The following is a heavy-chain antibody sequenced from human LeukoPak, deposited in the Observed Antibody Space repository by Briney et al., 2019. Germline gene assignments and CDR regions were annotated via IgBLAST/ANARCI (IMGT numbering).Heavy chain of an antibody. CDR2: IHPGDSDT. D-gene: IGHD4-17*01. V-gene: IGHV5-51*01. CDR3: ARRPLCTTVTTKAFDS. Sequence: GESLKISCKGSGYSFTNYWIGWVRQMPGKGLEWMGIIHPGDSDTRYSPSFQGQVTFSADKSISTAYLQWSSLKASDSAMYYCARRPLCTTVTTKAFDSWGQGTLVTVSS. CDR1: GYSFTNYW. J-gene: IGHJ4*02.